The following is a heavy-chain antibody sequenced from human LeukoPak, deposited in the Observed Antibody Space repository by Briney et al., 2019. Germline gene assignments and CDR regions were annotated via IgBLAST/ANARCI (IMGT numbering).Heavy chain of an antibody. Sequence: GASVKVSCKASGGTFSSYAISWVRQAPGQGLEWMGGIIPIFGTANYAQKFQGRVTITTDESTSTAYMELSSLRSEDTAVYYCASEPTGKAIYSSGAVRANWFDPWGQGTLVTVSS. CDR2: IIPIFGTA. CDR3: ASEPTGKAIYSSGAVRANWFDP. J-gene: IGHJ5*02. V-gene: IGHV1-69*05. D-gene: IGHD6-19*01. CDR1: GGTFSSYA.